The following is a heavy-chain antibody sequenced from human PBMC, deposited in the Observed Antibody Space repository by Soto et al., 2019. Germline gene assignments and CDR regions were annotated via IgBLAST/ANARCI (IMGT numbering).Heavy chain of an antibody. J-gene: IGHJ6*02. V-gene: IGHV4-4*02. Sequence: PSVTLSLTCAASGGSISSSTWRRWVRQPPGKGLERIVEIDHRGSTNYNPVLVGRVTVSVDKSKNLFSLKLSSVTAADTAVYYCARLARMLPYCFYGMDVWGQEAMVTVSS. CDR3: ARLARMLPYCFYGMDV. CDR2: IDHRGST. CDR1: GGSISSSTW. D-gene: IGHD2-8*01.